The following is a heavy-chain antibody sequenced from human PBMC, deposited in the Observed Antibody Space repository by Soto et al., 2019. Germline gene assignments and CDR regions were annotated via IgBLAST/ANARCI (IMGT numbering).Heavy chain of an antibody. CDR2: IYYSGNA. CDR1: GGSIRMDLYY. CDR3: ARYDSGALDY. D-gene: IGHD3-10*01. V-gene: IGHV4-31*03. J-gene: IGHJ4*02. Sequence: PSENLSITSTVSGGSIRMDLYYWSWICLHPGQGLEWIGYIYYSGNAYYEPSLKSRVTISIDTSKSQFSLKLSSVTAADTAVYYCARYDSGALDYWGQGILVTAPQ.